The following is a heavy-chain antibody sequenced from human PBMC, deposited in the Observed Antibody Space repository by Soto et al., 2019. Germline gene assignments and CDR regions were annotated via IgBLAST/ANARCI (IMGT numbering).Heavy chain of an antibody. Sequence: QVQLVQSGAEEKKPGASVKVSCKASGYTFTSYAMHWVRQAPGQRLEWMGWINAGNGNTKYSQKFQGRVTITRDTSAXXAXMXXSSLRSEDTAVYYCARAVVLLWCGELSGYYYGMDVWGQGTTVTVSS. D-gene: IGHD3-10*01. CDR3: ARAVVLLWCGELSGYYYGMDV. V-gene: IGHV1-3*05. CDR2: INAGNGNT. J-gene: IGHJ6*02. CDR1: GYTFTSYA.